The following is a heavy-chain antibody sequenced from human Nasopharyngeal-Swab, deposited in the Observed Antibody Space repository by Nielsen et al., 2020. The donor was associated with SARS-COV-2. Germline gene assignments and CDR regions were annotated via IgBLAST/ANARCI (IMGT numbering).Heavy chain of an antibody. D-gene: IGHD4-17*01. V-gene: IGHV3-64*01. CDR3: ATGDDYGRDY. J-gene: IGHJ4*02. Sequence: GESLRSCAASGFTFSSYAMHWVRQATGKGLEYVSAISSNGGSTYYANSVKGRFTISRDNSKNTLYLQMGSLRAEYMAVYYCATGDDYGRDYWGQGTLVTVSS. CDR1: GFTFSSYA. CDR2: ISSNGGST.